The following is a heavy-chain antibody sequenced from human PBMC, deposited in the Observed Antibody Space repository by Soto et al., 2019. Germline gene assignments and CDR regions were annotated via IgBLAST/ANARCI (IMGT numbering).Heavy chain of an antibody. CDR3: GRAGTYYYYGMDV. Sequence: GGSLRLSCAASGFTVSSNYMSWVRQAPGKGLEWVSVIYSGGSTYYADSVKGRFTISRDNSKNTLYLQMNSLRAEDTAVYYCGRAGTYYYYGMDVWGQGTTVTVSS. CDR1: GFTVSSNY. J-gene: IGHJ6*02. CDR2: IYSGGST. V-gene: IGHV3-53*01. D-gene: IGHD6-13*01.